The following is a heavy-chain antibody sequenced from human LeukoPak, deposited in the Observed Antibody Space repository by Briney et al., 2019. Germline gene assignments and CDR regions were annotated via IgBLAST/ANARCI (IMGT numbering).Heavy chain of an antibody. CDR3: ARGGYYGLF. CDR2: ICDSGTT. D-gene: IGHD3-16*01. CDR1: GGSISSNC. V-gene: IGHV4-59*01. Sequence: SETLSLTCTVPGGSISSNCWSWIRQPPGKGLEWIGYICDSGTTKYNPSVKSRVTISVDTSKNQFSLKLSSVTAVDTAVYYCARGGYYGLFWGQGTMVTVSS. J-gene: IGHJ3*01.